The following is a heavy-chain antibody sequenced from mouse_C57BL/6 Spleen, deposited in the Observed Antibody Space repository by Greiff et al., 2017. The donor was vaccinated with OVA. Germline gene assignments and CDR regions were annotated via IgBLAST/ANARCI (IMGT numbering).Heavy chain of an antibody. J-gene: IGHJ3*01. CDR1: GFNIKDDY. Sequence: EVQLQESGAELVRPGASVKLSCTASGFNIKDDYMHWVKQRPEQGLEWIGWIDPENGDTEYASKFQGKATITADTSSNTAYLQLSSLTSEDTAVYYCTRGYDYDVAYWGQGTLVTVSA. D-gene: IGHD2-4*01. CDR2: IDPENGDT. V-gene: IGHV14-4*01. CDR3: TRGYDYDVAY.